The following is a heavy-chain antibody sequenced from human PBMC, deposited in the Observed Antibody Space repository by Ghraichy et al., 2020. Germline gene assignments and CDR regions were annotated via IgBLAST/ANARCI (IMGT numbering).Heavy chain of an antibody. Sequence: SETLSLTCTVSGASITTSSWNWIRQIPGKGLEWIGYISNDGTTNYNPSLKSRVTISIDTSRNQFSLNLNSVTSADTAVYFFARDFASSAFGFWGQGTLVTVSS. CDR2: ISNDGTT. CDR3: ARDFASSAFGF. CDR1: GASITTSS. D-gene: IGHD3-3*02. V-gene: IGHV4-59*01. J-gene: IGHJ4*02.